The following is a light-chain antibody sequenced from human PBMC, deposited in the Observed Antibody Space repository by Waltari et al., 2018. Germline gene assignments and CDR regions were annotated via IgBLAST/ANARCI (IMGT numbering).Light chain of an antibody. J-gene: IGLJ2*01. CDR3: SSYISSDTLEL. Sequence: HSALTQPASVSGSPGQSITISCTGTSSDVGGYNYISWSHQHPGKAPNLMIFDVSNRPSGVSERFAGAKSGNTASLTVSGLQAEEEADYYCSSYISSDTLELFGGGTSLTVL. CDR2: DVS. CDR1: SSDVGGYNY. V-gene: IGLV2-14*03.